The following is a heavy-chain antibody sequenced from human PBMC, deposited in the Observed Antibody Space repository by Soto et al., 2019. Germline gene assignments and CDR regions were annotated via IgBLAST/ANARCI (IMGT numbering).Heavy chain of an antibody. CDR1: VFTFKDFG. V-gene: IGHV3-23*01. Sequence: GGSLRLSCAGSVFTFKDFGMALVRQSPGKGLEWVSVIDSGASTYYADSVKGRFTISRDNSKNPLYLQMNTLRAEDTAVYYCAKESAYSGSYCQTWGQGTLVNVSS. CDR3: AKESAYSGSYCQT. CDR2: IDSGAST. D-gene: IGHD1-26*01. J-gene: IGHJ4*02.